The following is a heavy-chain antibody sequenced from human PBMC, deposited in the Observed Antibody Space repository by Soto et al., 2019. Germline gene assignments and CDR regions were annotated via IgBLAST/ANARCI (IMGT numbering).Heavy chain of an antibody. D-gene: IGHD3-3*01. CDR1: GFTFSSYA. V-gene: IGHV3-30-3*01. J-gene: IGHJ5*02. CDR3: ARDAGEYYDFWSGYRAYNWFDP. Sequence: GGSLRLSCAASGFTFSSYAMHWVRQAPGKGLEWVAVISYDGSNKYYADSVKGRFTISRDNSKNTLYLQMNSLRAEDTAVYYCARDAGEYYDFWSGYRAYNWFDPWGQGTLVTVSS. CDR2: ISYDGSNK.